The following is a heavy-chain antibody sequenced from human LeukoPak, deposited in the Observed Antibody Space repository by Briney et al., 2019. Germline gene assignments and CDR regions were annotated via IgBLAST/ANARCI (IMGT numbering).Heavy chain of an antibody. Sequence: SETLSLTCTVSGGSISMNNNYWVWIRQPPGKGLEWIGTIYHYGSSYFNPSLKSRVTLSVDTSQNHFSLHLRSVTAADTAVYYCARRPGYYDSIDSWGQGTLVTV. CDR1: GGSISMNNNY. CDR3: ARRPGYYDSIDS. V-gene: IGHV4-39*01. CDR2: IYHYGSS. D-gene: IGHD3-22*01. J-gene: IGHJ4*02.